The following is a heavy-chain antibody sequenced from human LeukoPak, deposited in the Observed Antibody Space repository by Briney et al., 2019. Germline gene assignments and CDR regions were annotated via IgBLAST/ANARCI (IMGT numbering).Heavy chain of an antibody. Sequence: GAPVKVSCKASGYTFTSYGISWVRQAPGQGLEWMGWISAYNGNTNYAQKLQGRVTMTTDTSTSTAYMELRSLRSDDTAVYYCARDPTYTDFWSGYYTTNNYYMDVWGKGTTVTVSS. CDR2: ISAYNGNT. CDR3: ARDPTYTDFWSGYYTTNNYYMDV. V-gene: IGHV1-18*01. CDR1: GYTFTSYG. D-gene: IGHD3-3*01. J-gene: IGHJ6*03.